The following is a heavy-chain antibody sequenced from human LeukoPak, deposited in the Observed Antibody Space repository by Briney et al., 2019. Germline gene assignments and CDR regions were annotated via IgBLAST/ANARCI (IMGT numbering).Heavy chain of an antibody. D-gene: IGHD1-26*01. CDR3: ARESGSFDF. CDR2: IDPNINGA. J-gene: IGHJ4*02. Sequence: GASVKVSCKTSGYTFSGYYLHWVRRAPGQGLEWMGWIDPNINGATYAQKFQGRVNMTRDTSITTVYMELSSLTSDDTAVYYCARESGSFDFWGQGTLVTVSS. CDR1: GYTFSGYY. V-gene: IGHV1-2*02.